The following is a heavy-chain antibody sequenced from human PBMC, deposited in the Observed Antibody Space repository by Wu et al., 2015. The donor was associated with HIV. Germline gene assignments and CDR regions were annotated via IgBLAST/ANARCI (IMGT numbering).Heavy chain of an antibody. J-gene: IGHJ4*02. CDR3: ARGRKPYYYDSSGYYFDY. V-gene: IGHV1-69*13. CDR1: GGTFSSYA. CDR2: IIPIFGTA. D-gene: IGHD3-22*01. Sequence: QVQLVQSGAEVKKPGSSVKVSCKASGGTFSSYAISWVRQAPGQGLEWMGRIIPIFGTANYAQKFQGRVTITADESTSTAYMELSSLRSEGTAVYYCARGRKPYYYDSSGYYFDYWGQGTLVTVSS.